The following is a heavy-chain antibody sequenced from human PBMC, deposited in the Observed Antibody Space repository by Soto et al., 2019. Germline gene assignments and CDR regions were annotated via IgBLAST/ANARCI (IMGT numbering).Heavy chain of an antibody. CDR2: IHLRSGNT. Sequence: SETLSLTCTVSGGSISSSSFYWGWVRQTPGKGLEWITSIHLRSGNTYYNPSLKSRVTISVDTSENQFSLTLTSVTAADTAVYYCASPASYCGGDCTVNWGQGTLVTVSS. CDR3: ASPASYCGGDCTVN. V-gene: IGHV4-39*01. J-gene: IGHJ4*02. CDR1: GGSISSSSFY. D-gene: IGHD2-21*02.